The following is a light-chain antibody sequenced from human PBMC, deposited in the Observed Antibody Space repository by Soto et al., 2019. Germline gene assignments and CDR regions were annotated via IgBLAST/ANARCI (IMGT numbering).Light chain of an antibody. J-gene: IGKJ5*01. CDR2: AAS. CDR1: QSISSY. Sequence: EIQVTQSPSSLSASVGDRVTITCRASQSISSYLNWYQQKPGKAPKLLIYAASSLQSGVPSRFSGSGSGTDFTLTISSLQPEDFATYYCQQSYSTLSITFGQGTRLEIK. CDR3: QQSYSTLSIT. V-gene: IGKV1-39*01.